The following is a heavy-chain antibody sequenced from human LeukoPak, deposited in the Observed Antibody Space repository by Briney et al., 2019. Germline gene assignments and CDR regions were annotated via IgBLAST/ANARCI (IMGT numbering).Heavy chain of an antibody. CDR3: ARDANYYDSRGENYFNY. J-gene: IGHJ4*02. V-gene: IGHV3-7*01. CDR2: IKRDGSDT. CDR1: GFAFRSYW. Sequence: GRSLRLSCAASGFAFRSYWMSWVRQAPGKGLEWVANIKRDGSDTSYVDSVKGRFTISRDNAKNSLYLQLNSLRAEDTAVYYCARDANYYDSRGENYFNYWGQGTLVTVSS. D-gene: IGHD3-22*01.